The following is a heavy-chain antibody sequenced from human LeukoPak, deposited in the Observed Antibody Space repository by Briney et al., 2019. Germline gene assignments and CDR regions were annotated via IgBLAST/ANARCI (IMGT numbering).Heavy chain of an antibody. D-gene: IGHD6-19*01. V-gene: IGHV3-9*03. CDR1: GFTFDDYG. Sequence: GRSLRLSCAASGFTFDDYGVHWVRHAPGEGLEGGSGISWNRGSIAYADSVKGRFTISRENAKTSLFLKMNSLRVEDMAFYYCVKGGHSSGWYTDFDYWGQGTLVTVSS. CDR3: VKGGHSSGWYTDFDY. J-gene: IGHJ4*02. CDR2: ISWNRGSI.